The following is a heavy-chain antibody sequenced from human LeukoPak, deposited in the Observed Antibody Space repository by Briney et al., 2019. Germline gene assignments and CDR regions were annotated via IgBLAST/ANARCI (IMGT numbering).Heavy chain of an antibody. CDR2: ISGSGGST. D-gene: IGHD2-15*01. J-gene: IGHJ4*02. CDR3: AKVDCGGGSCYSVNY. V-gene: IGHV3-23*01. CDR1: GFTFSSYA. Sequence: GGSLRLSCAASGFTFSSYAMSWVRQAPGKGLEWVSAISGSGGSTYSADSVKGRFTISRDKSKSTPYLQMNSLRAEDTAVYYCAKVDCGGGSCYSVNYWGQGTLVTVSS.